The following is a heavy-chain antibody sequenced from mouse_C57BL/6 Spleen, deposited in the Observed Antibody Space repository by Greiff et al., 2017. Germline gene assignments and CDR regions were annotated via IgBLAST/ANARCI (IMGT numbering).Heavy chain of an antibody. CDR1: GYAFTNYL. CDR3: AKEGDYDYAVDY. CDR2: INPGSGGT. V-gene: IGHV1-54*01. D-gene: IGHD2-4*01. Sequence: QVQLQQSGAELVRPGTSVKVSCKASGYAFTNYLIEWVKQRPGQGLEWIGVINPGSGGTNYNEKFKGKATLTADKSSSTAYMQLSSLTSEDSAVYFCAKEGDYDYAVDYWGQGTTLTVSS. J-gene: IGHJ2*01.